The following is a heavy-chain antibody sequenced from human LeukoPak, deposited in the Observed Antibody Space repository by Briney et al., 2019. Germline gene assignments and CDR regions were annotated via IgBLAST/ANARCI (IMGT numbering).Heavy chain of an antibody. V-gene: IGHV3-21*01. J-gene: IGHJ4*02. D-gene: IGHD6-13*01. CDR2: ISTTSDYI. Sequence: GGSLRLSCAASGFTFSGYSMNWVRQAPGKGLEWVSSISTTSDYIHYADSLKGRVAISRDDAKNSLYLQMNSLRAEDTAVYYCARGGIYSQGFDYWGQGSLVTVSS. CDR1: GFTFSGYS. CDR3: ARGGIYSQGFDY.